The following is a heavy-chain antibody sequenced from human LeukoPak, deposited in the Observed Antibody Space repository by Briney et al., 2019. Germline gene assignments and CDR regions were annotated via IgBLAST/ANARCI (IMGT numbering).Heavy chain of an antibody. CDR1: GGSISSSSAY. J-gene: IGHJ4*02. CDR3: VSPRGFSYGYFDY. CDR2: IYYSKNT. Sequence: SETLSLTCTVSGGSISSSSAYWGWIRQPPGKGLEWIGSIYYSKNTYYNPSLKSRVAISADTSKNQFSLTLGSVSATDTAVYYCVSPRGFSYGYFDYWGQGTLVAVSS. D-gene: IGHD5-18*01. V-gene: IGHV4-39*01.